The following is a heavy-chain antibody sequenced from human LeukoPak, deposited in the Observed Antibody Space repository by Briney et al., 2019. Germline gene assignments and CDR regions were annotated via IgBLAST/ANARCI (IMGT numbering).Heavy chain of an antibody. CDR2: IYTSGST. CDR3: AREYSSSGNWFDP. V-gene: IGHV4-61*02. D-gene: IGHD6-6*01. CDR1: GGSISSGSYY. J-gene: IGHJ5*02. Sequence: SQTLSLTCTVSGGSISSGSYYWSWIRQPAGKGLEWIGRIYTSGSTNYNPSLKSRVTISVDTSKNQFSLKLSSVTAADTAVYYCAREYSSSGNWFDPWGQGTLVTVSP.